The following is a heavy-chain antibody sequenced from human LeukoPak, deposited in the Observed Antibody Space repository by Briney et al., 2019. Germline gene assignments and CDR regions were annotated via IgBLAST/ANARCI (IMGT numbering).Heavy chain of an antibody. CDR3: AKVGGSYALDY. Sequence: PGGSLRLSCAASGFTFSSYGMHWVRQAPGKGLEWVAVISYDGSNKYYADSVKGRFTISRDNSKNTLYLQMNSLRAEDTAVYYCAKVGGSYALDYWGQGTLVTVSS. D-gene: IGHD1-26*01. J-gene: IGHJ4*02. CDR1: GFTFSSYG. CDR2: ISYDGSNK. V-gene: IGHV3-30*18.